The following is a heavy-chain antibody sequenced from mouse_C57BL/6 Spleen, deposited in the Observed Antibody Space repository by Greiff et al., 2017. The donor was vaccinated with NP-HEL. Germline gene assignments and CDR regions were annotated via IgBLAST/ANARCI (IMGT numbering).Heavy chain of an antibody. Sequence: EVQWVESGAELARPGASVKLSCKASGYSFTDYNMNWVKQSNGKSLEWIGVINPNYGTTSYNQKFKGKATLTVDQSSSTAYMQLNSLTSEDSAVYYCARWGPYDYDEAWFAYWGQGTLVTVSA. CDR2: INPNYGTT. J-gene: IGHJ3*01. D-gene: IGHD2-4*01. CDR3: ARWGPYDYDEAWFAY. CDR1: GYSFTDYN. V-gene: IGHV1-39*01.